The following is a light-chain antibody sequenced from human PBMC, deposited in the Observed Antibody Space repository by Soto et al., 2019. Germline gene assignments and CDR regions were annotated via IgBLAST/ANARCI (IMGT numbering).Light chain of an antibody. V-gene: IGLV1-44*01. CDR1: SSNIGSNT. CDR3: GAWDDSLSGYV. Sequence: QSVLTQPPSASGTPGQRVTISCSGSSSNIGSNTVNWYQQLPGTAPKLLMYSNNQRPSGVPDRFSGAKSGTSASLAISGLKSEDEADYYCGAWDDSLSGYVFGTGTKPTVL. CDR2: SNN. J-gene: IGLJ1*01.